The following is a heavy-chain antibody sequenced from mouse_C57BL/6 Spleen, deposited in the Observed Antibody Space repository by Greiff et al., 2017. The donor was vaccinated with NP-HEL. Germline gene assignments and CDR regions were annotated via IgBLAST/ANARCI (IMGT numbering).Heavy chain of an antibody. CDR2: INPNNGGT. CDR3: ARAIYYGNSRDAMDY. V-gene: IGHV1-18*01. Sequence: EVKLMESGPELVKPGASVKIPCKASGYTFTDYNMDWVKQSHGKSLEWIGDINPNNGGTIYNQKFKGKATLTVDKSSSTAYMELRSLTSEDTAVYYCARAIYYGNSRDAMDYWGQGTSVTVSS. D-gene: IGHD2-1*01. J-gene: IGHJ4*01. CDR1: GYTFTDYN.